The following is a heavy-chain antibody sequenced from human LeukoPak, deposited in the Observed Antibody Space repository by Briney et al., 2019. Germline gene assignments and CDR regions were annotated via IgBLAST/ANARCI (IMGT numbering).Heavy chain of an antibody. Sequence: ASVKVSCKASGYTFTGYYMHWVRQAPGQGLEWMGRINPNSGGTNYAQKFQGRVTMTRDTSITTAYMELSSLRSDDTAVYYCARIPQTRYYYDSSDYYYFDYWGQGTLVTVSS. V-gene: IGHV1-2*06. D-gene: IGHD3-22*01. J-gene: IGHJ4*02. CDR2: INPNSGGT. CDR3: ARIPQTRYYYDSSDYYYFDY. CDR1: GYTFTGYY.